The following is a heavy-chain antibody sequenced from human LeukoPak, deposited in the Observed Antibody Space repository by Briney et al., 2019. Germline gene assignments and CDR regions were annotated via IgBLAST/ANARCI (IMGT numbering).Heavy chain of an antibody. CDR2: IYHSGST. V-gene: IGHV4-38-2*02. Sequence: SETLSLTCTVSGGSISSGYYWGWIRQPPGKGLEWIGSIYHSGSTYYNPSLKSRVTISVDTSKNHFSLKLSSVTAADTAVYSCARGLAGDNFWSGYYMWWFDPWGQGTLVTVSS. J-gene: IGHJ5*02. CDR3: ARGLAGDNFWSGYYMWWFDP. D-gene: IGHD3-3*01. CDR1: GGSISSGYY.